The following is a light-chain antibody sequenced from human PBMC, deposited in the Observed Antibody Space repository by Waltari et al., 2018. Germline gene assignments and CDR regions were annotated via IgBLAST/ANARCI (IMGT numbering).Light chain of an antibody. CDR1: SSDVGGYND. CDR3: SSSAGSKNLV. Sequence: QSALTQPPSASGSPGQSVTISCTGSSSDVGGYNDVSWYQQHPGKAPRLMVYEVKKRPVRVPDRMSGSQAGHTASLTVSGLQAEEEADYYCSSSAGSKNLVFGGGTKLTVL. V-gene: IGLV2-8*01. CDR2: EVK. J-gene: IGLJ2*01.